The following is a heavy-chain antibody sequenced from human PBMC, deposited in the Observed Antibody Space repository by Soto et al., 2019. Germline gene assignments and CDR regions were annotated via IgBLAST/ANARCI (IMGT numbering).Heavy chain of an antibody. CDR3: AKDHQHIHYYDSSGYLYHFDY. D-gene: IGHD3-22*01. CDR2: ISGSGGST. Sequence: GGSLRLSCAASGFTFSSYAMSWVRQAPGKGLEWVSAISGSGGSTYYADSVKGRFTISRDNSKNTLYLQMNSLRAEDTAVYYCAKDHQHIHYYDSSGYLYHFDYWGQGTPVTVSS. J-gene: IGHJ4*02. CDR1: GFTFSSYA. V-gene: IGHV3-23*01.